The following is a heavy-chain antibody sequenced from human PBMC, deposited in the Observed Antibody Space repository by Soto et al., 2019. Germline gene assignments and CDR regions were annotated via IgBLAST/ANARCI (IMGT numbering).Heavy chain of an antibody. J-gene: IGHJ6*02. V-gene: IGHV3-30-3*01. Sequence: QVQLVESGGGVVQPGRSLRLSCAATKFSFSSYAEQWVRQAPGKGLEWVVVISDDGVYKFYADSVKGRVTISRDNSKNTLSLQVDSLRFEDTAVYYCARDQNPAMSSHYYGMDVWGQGTTVTVSS. CDR1: KFSFSSYA. CDR2: ISDDGVYK. D-gene: IGHD5-18*01. CDR3: ARDQNPAMSSHYYGMDV.